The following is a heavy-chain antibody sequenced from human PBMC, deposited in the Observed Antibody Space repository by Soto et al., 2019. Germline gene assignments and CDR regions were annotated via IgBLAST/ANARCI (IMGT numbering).Heavy chain of an antibody. J-gene: IGHJ6*02. CDR2: TNPSGGST. Sequence: GASVKVSCKASGYTFTSYYMHWVRQAPGQGLEWMGITNPSGGSTSYAQKFQGRVTMTRDTSTSTVYMELSSLRSEDTAVYYCARDREAVAGTYYYYGMDVWGQGTTVTVSS. CDR3: ARDREAVAGTYYYYGMDV. CDR1: GYTFTSYY. V-gene: IGHV1-46*01. D-gene: IGHD6-19*01.